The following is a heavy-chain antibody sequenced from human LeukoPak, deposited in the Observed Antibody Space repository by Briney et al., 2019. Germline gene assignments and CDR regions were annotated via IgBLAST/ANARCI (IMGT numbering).Heavy chain of an antibody. CDR1: GFTFSSYG. CDR3: ARGQPLYYYDSRVDY. J-gene: IGHJ4*02. V-gene: IGHV3-33*01. CDR2: IWYDGSNK. Sequence: PGGSLRLSCAASGFTFSSYGMHWVRQAPGKGLEWVAVIWYDGSNKYYADSVKGRFTISRDNSKNTLYLQMNSLRAEDTAVYYCARGQPLYYYDSRVDYWGQGTLVTVSS. D-gene: IGHD3-22*01.